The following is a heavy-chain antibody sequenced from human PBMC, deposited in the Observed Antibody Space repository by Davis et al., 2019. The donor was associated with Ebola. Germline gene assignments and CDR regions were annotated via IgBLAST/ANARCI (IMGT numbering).Heavy chain of an antibody. J-gene: IGHJ4*02. CDR2: TYYRSKWFH. D-gene: IGHD3-3*01. V-gene: IGHV6-1*01. CDR1: GVSVSNNSAD. CDR3: ARAVWSGEKH. Sequence: MPSETLSLTCAISGVSVSNNSADWSWIRQSPSRGLEWLGRTYYRSKWFHEYAYSVRSRITINPDTSKNQFSLQLNSVTPEDTAVYYCARAVWSGEKHWGQGTLVTVSS.